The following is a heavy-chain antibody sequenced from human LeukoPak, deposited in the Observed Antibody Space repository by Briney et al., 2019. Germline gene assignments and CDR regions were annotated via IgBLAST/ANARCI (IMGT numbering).Heavy chain of an antibody. CDR3: ATEPRNYYYYYMDV. D-gene: IGHD1-14*01. J-gene: IGHJ6*03. V-gene: IGHV3-23*01. CDR2: ISGSGGST. CDR1: GFTFSSYA. Sequence: GGSLRLSCAAPGFTFSSYAMSSVRQAPGKGPEWVSAISGSGGSTYYADSVKGRFTISRDNSKNTLYLQMNSLRAEDTAVYYCATEPRNYYYYYMDVWGKGTTVTVSS.